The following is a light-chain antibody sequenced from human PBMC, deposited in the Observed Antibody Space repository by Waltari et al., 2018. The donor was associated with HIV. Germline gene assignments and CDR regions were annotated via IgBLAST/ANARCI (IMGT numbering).Light chain of an antibody. Sequence: QSVLTQPPSASGTPGQRVTLSCSGSNSNIGSTPVNWYHQPPGTAPKLLIYNNKVRRSGVPIRVSGANSGTSASLAISGLQSEDEADYYGAAWDDSLNGVVFGGGTKLTVL. CDR2: NNK. J-gene: IGLJ2*01. CDR1: NSNIGSTP. V-gene: IGLV1-44*01. CDR3: AAWDDSLNGVV.